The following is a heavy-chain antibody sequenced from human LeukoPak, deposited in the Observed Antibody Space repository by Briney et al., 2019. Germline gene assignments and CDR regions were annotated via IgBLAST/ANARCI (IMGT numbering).Heavy chain of an antibody. CDR1: GFTFSTYS. CDR2: ISDRGTYI. Sequence: MAGGSLRLSCTASGFTFSTYSMNWVRQAPGKGLEWVASISDRGTYIYYADSVKGRFTISRDNAKNSLYLQMNSLRAEDTAVYYCANHLACGSTSCPPFDSWGQGTLVTVSS. V-gene: IGHV3-21*01. CDR3: ANHLACGSTSCPPFDS. D-gene: IGHD2-2*01. J-gene: IGHJ4*02.